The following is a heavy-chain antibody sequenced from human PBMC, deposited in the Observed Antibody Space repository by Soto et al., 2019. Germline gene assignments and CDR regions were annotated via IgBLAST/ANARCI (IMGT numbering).Heavy chain of an antibody. CDR2: ITEGGTT. CDR3: ARGADAMLSPGFDY. CDR1: GDSFSGYF. Sequence: PSWTLALTXAEHGDSFSGYFWPWIRQPPGKGLEWIAEITEGGTTSYSPSLKSRVSIAVGSSKRQFSLTLSSVTAADTVMYYCARGADAMLSPGFDYWSQGSLVTFSS. V-gene: IGHV4-34*01. J-gene: IGHJ4*02. D-gene: IGHD2-8*01.